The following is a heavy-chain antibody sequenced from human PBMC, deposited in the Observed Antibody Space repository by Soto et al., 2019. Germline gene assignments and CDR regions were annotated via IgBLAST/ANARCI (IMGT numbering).Heavy chain of an antibody. CDR2: ISYDGSNK. D-gene: IGHD2-2*01. Sequence: GGSLRLSCAASGFTFSSYGMHWVRQAPGKGLEWVAVISYDGSNKYYADSVKGRFTISRDNSKNTLYLQMNSLRAEDTAVYYCAKDRCSSTSCYENWFDPWGQGTLVTVSS. V-gene: IGHV3-30*18. CDR1: GFTFSSYG. CDR3: AKDRCSSTSCYENWFDP. J-gene: IGHJ5*02.